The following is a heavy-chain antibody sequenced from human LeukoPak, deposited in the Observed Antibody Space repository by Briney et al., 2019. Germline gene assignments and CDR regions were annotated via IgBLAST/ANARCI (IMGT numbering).Heavy chain of an antibody. Sequence: ASVKVSCKASGYTFTSYGISWVRQAPGQGLEWIGWISAYNGNTNYAQKLQGRVTMTTDTSTSTAYMELRSLRSDDTAVYYCARAGYCSSTSCYAGGGWCDYWGQGTLVTVSS. J-gene: IGHJ4*02. D-gene: IGHD2-2*01. CDR3: ARAGYCSSTSCYAGGGWCDY. V-gene: IGHV1-18*01. CDR1: GYTFTSYG. CDR2: ISAYNGNT.